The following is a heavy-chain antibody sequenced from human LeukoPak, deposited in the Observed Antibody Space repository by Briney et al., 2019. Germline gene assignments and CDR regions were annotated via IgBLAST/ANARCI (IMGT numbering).Heavy chain of an antibody. Sequence: SDTLSLTCTVSGGSISSSSYYWGWIRQPPGKGLEWIESIYYSGSTYYNPSLKSRVIISVDTSKNHFSLKLRSVTAAATAVYYCAKNGALLSWFDPWGQGTQVTVSS. J-gene: IGHJ5*02. CDR3: AKNGALLSWFDP. V-gene: IGHV4-39*02. D-gene: IGHD2-15*01. CDR2: IYYSGST. CDR1: GGSISSSSYY.